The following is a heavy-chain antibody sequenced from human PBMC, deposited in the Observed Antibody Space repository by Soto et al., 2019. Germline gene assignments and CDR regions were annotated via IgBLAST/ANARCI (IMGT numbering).Heavy chain of an antibody. CDR3: ATIQSSGPRWGMDV. V-gene: IGHV3-21*01. Sequence: EVPLVESGGGLVRPGGSLRLSCVASRSAFSSYSISWVRQAPGKGLEWVSSTSVSSSYIYYAASVKGRFTISRDNNATSVYLQMKNLRADDTAVYHCATIQSSGPRWGMDVWGQGTTVTVSS. CDR1: RSAFSSYS. J-gene: IGHJ6*02. D-gene: IGHD6-19*01. CDR2: TSVSSSYI.